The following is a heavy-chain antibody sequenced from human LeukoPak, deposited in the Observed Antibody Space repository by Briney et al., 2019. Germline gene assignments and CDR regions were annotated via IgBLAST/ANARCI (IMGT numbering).Heavy chain of an antibody. V-gene: IGHV1-2*02. J-gene: IGHJ5*02. D-gene: IGHD3-3*01. Sequence: ASVKVPCKASGYTFTAHYIHWVRQAPGQGLAWMGWINPHSGGTNYAQKFQGRVTMTRDTSISTAYMELSRLRSDDTAVYYCARDASAGFLEWTRGEYNWFDPWGQGTLVTVSS. CDR2: INPHSGGT. CDR1: GYTFTAHY. CDR3: ARDASAGFLEWTRGEYNWFDP.